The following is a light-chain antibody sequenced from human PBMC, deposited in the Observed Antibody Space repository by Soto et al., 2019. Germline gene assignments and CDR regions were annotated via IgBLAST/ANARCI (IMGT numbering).Light chain of an antibody. CDR1: SSDVGAYNY. Sequence: QSVLTQPPSASGSPGQSVTISCTGTSSDVGAYNYVSWYQHHPGKAPKLMVYEVNKRPSGVPVRFSGSKSGNTASLTVSGLQAEDEADYYCTSHAGTINFPYIFGTGTKLTVL. CDR3: TSHAGTINFPYI. CDR2: EVN. V-gene: IGLV2-8*01. J-gene: IGLJ1*01.